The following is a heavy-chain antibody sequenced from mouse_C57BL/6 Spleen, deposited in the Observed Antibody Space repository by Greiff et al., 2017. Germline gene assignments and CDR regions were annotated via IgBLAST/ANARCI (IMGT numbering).Heavy chain of an antibody. J-gene: IGHJ2*01. D-gene: IGHD4-1*01. CDR3: ARKLEYYFDY. Sequence: VQLQESGPELVKPGASVKISCKASGYAFSSSWMNWVKQRPGKGLEWIGRIYPGDGDTNYNGKFKGKATLTADKSSSTAYMQLSSLTSEDSAVYFCARKLEYYFDYWGQGTTLTVSS. CDR2: IYPGDGDT. V-gene: IGHV1-82*01. CDR1: GYAFSSSW.